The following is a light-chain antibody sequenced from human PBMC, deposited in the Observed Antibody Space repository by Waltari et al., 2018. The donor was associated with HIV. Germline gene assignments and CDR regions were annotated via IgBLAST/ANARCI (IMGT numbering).Light chain of an antibody. J-gene: IGKJ1*01. V-gene: IGKV1-5*03. Sequence: DIQMAQSPSTLSASLGDRVTITCPASQSVTKYLAWYQQKPGKAPSLLIYRASTLETGVPSRFSGSGSGTEFTLIISSLQPDDFATYYCQQYNSYPWTFGQGTRVEIK. CDR2: RAS. CDR3: QQYNSYPWT. CDR1: QSVTKY.